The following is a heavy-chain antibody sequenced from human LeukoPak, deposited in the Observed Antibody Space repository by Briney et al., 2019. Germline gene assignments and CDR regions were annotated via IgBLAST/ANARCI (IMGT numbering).Heavy chain of an antibody. CDR2: ISSSSSYI. Sequence: PGGSLRLSCAASGFTFSSYSMNWVRQAPGKGLEWVSSISSSSSYIYYADSVKGRFTISRDNAKNSLYLQMNSLRAEDTAVYYCARGRVYYYYMDVWGKGTTVTVSS. CDR1: GFTFSSYS. CDR3: ARGRVYYYYMDV. J-gene: IGHJ6*03. V-gene: IGHV3-21*01.